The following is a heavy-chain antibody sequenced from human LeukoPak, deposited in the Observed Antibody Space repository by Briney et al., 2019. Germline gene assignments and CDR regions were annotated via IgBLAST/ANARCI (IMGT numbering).Heavy chain of an antibody. Sequence: GGSLRLSCAASGFTFSDYYMSWIRQAPGKGLEGVSYISSSGSTIYYADSVKGRFTISRDNAKNSLYLQMNSLRAEDTAVYYCARDFYGSGENAFDIWGQGTMVTVSS. CDR3: ARDFYGSGENAFDI. CDR1: GFTFSDYY. CDR2: ISSSGSTI. D-gene: IGHD3-10*01. J-gene: IGHJ3*02. V-gene: IGHV3-11*04.